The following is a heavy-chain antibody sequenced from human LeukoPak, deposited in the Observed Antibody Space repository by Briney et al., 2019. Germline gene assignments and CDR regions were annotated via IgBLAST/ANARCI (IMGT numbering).Heavy chain of an antibody. Sequence: GGSLRLSCAASEFTFNNNGMHWVRQAPGKGLEWVAFIRYDGIYKYYADSVKGRFTIFRDKSKTTLFLQMDSLRAEDTAVYYCARDGSGINFVGVANYFDYWGQGTPVTVSS. CDR2: IRYDGIYK. CDR1: EFTFNNNG. J-gene: IGHJ4*02. V-gene: IGHV3-30*02. D-gene: IGHD5-12*01. CDR3: ARDGSGINFVGVANYFDY.